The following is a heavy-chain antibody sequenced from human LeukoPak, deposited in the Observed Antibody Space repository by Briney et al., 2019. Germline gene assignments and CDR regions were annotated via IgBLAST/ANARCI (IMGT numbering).Heavy chain of an antibody. J-gene: IGHJ4*02. V-gene: IGHV4-34*01. CDR3: ARSPPDIVVVVAALTFDY. CDR2: INHSGST. CDR1: GGSFSGYY. Sequence: SETLSLTCAVYGGSFSGYYWSWIRQPPGKGLEWIGEINHSGSTNYNPSLKSRVTISVDTSKNQFSLKLSSVTAADTAVYYCARSPPDIVVVVAALTFDYWGQGTLVTVSS. D-gene: IGHD2-15*01.